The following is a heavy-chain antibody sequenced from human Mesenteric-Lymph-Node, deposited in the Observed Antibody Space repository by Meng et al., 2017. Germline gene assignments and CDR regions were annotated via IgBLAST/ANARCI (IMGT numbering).Heavy chain of an antibody. CDR1: KFTSDDYT. CDR2: ISWDGDST. J-gene: IGHJ4*02. D-gene: IGHD6-13*01. V-gene: IGHV3-43*01. Sequence: GGSLRLSCASSKFTSDDYTMHWVRQAPGKGLEWVSHISWDGDSTFYADSVKGRFTISRDNTKNFLYLQMNSLRTEDSAVYYCAKQVSSWRAFDYWGQGTLVTVSS. CDR3: AKQVSSWRAFDY.